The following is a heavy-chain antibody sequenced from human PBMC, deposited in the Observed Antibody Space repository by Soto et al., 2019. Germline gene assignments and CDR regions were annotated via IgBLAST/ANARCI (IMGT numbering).Heavy chain of an antibody. D-gene: IGHD6-13*01. CDR1: GYTFTSYG. CDR3: ARESSSSCHDY. Sequence: AASVKVSCKASGYTFTSYGISWVRQAPGQGLERMGWISAYNGNTNYEQELQGRVNMTTNTSTSTAYMELRSLRSDDTAVYYCARESSSSCHDYWGQGTLVTVSS. CDR2: ISAYNGNT. J-gene: IGHJ4*02. V-gene: IGHV1-18*01.